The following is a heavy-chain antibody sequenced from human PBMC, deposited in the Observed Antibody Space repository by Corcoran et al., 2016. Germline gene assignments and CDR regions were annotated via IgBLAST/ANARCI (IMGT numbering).Heavy chain of an antibody. CDR3: ARGPGGYDSSDYYSLFDY. Sequence: EVQLVESGGGLVQPGGSLRLSCAASGFTFSSYSMNWVRQAPGKGLEWVSYISSSSSTIYYADSVKGRFTISRDNDKNSLYLQMNSRRAEDTAVYYCARGPGGYDSSDYYSLFDYWGQGTLVTVSS. D-gene: IGHD3-22*01. CDR2: ISSSSSTI. V-gene: IGHV3-48*04. J-gene: IGHJ4*02. CDR1: GFTFSSYS.